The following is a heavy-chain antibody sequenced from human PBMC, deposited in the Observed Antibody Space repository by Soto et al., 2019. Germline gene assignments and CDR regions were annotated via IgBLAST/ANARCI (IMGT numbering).Heavy chain of an antibody. Sequence: SETLSLTCTVSGGSISSSSYYWGWIRQPPGKGLEWIGSIYYSGSTYYNPSLKSRVTISVDTSKNQFTLKLSSVTAADTAVYYCARPAAINYYYYMDVWGKGTTVTVSS. CDR1: GGSISSSSYY. J-gene: IGHJ6*03. D-gene: IGHD2-2*01. V-gene: IGHV4-39*01. CDR2: IYYSGST. CDR3: ARPAAINYYYYMDV.